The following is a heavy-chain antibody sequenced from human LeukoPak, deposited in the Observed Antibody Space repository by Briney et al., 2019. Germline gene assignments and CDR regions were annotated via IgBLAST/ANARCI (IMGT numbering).Heavy chain of an antibody. D-gene: IGHD5-24*01. J-gene: IGHJ4*02. CDR2: IGSSGSPT. V-gene: IGHV3-48*01. Sequence: PGGSLRLSCAASGFAFSSYNMNWVRQAPGKGLEWISYIGSSGSPTHYADSVKGRFTISRDNSKNTLYLQMNSLRAEDTAVYYCARGAGYNYPYYFDYWGQGTLVTVSS. CDR3: ARGAGYNYPYYFDY. CDR1: GFAFSSYN.